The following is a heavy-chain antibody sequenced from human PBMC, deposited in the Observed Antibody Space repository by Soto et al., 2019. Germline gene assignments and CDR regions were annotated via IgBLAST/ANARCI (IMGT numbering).Heavy chain of an antibody. CDR2: IYYDGSTK. V-gene: IGHV3-33*06. CDR3: AKGPRPTVTTRFDY. J-gene: IGHJ4*02. Sequence: SGGSLRLSCAASGFNFSTYGMHWVRQAPGKGLEWVAVIYYDGSTKYYADSVKGRFTVSRDNSKNTLYLQMNSLRAEDTAVYYCAKGPRPTVTTRFDYWGQGTLVTVS. D-gene: IGHD4-17*01. CDR1: GFNFSTYG.